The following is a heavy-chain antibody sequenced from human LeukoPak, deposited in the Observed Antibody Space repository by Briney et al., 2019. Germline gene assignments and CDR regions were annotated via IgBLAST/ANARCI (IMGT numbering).Heavy chain of an antibody. CDR3: ARGPTYYYDISEGYFDY. Sequence: GGSLRLSCAASGFTFSSHSMGWVRHAPGKGLEWVASTSGNGGNTYYANSVKGRFTMSRDNSKNTLYLQMNSLRAEDTAVYYCARGPTYYYDISEGYFDYWGQGTLVTVSS. V-gene: IGHV3-23*01. J-gene: IGHJ4*02. D-gene: IGHD3-22*01. CDR1: GFTFSSHS. CDR2: TSGNGGNT.